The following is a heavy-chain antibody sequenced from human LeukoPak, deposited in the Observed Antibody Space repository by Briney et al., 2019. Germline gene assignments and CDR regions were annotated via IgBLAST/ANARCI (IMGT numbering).Heavy chain of an antibody. J-gene: IGHJ4*02. Sequence: SETLSLTCTVSGGSISSSYWSWIRQPPGKGLEWIGYIYYSGNTNYNPSLKSRVTISVDTSKNQFSLQLNSVTPEDTAVYYCARTDSSGSLPTPIFDYWGQGTLVTVSS. D-gene: IGHD3-22*01. V-gene: IGHV4-59*12. CDR1: GGSISSSY. CDR2: IYYSGNT. CDR3: ARTDSSGSLPTPIFDY.